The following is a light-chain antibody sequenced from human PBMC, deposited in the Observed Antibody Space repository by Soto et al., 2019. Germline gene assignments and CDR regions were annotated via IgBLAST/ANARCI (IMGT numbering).Light chain of an antibody. V-gene: IGKV1-5*01. CDR2: DAS. J-gene: IGKJ2*01. CDR1: QTINTW. CDR3: QQYNSYWYT. Sequence: DIPMTQSPSTLSASVGDAVIITCRASQTINTWLAWYQQKPGKAPNLLIYDASNLQSGVPLRFSGSGSGTEFSLTISSLQPDDFATYYCQQYNSYWYTFGQGTRLEIK.